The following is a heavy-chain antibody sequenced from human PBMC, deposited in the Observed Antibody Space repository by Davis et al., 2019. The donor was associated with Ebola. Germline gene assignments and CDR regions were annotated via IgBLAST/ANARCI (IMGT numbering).Heavy chain of an antibody. D-gene: IGHD1-20*01. CDR1: GGSFSGYY. V-gene: IGHV4-34*01. CDR2: INHSGST. J-gene: IGHJ6*02. Sequence: GSLRLSCAVYGGSFSGYYWSWIRQPPGKGLEWIGEINHSGSTNYNPSLKSRVTISVDKSKNQFSLKLSSVTAADTAVYYCARDRRITLGYYGMDVWGQGTTVTVSS. CDR3: ARDRRITLGYYGMDV.